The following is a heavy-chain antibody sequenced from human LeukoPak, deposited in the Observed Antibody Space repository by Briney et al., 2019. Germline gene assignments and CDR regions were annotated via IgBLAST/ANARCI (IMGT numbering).Heavy chain of an antibody. CDR3: ARGSVITMVRGPPHERPFDY. CDR2: IISIFGTA. Sequence: GASVKVSCKASGGTFSSYAISWVRQAPGQGLEWMGGIISIFGTANYAQKFQGRVTITADESTSTAYMELSSLRSEDTAVYYCARGSVITMVRGPPHERPFDYWGQGTLVTVSS. CDR1: GGTFSSYA. J-gene: IGHJ4*02. D-gene: IGHD3-10*01. V-gene: IGHV1-69*13.